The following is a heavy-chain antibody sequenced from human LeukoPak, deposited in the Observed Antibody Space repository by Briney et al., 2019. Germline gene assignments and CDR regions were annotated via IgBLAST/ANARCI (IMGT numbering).Heavy chain of an antibody. Sequence: GGSLRLSCAASGFTFSNFAMNWVRQAPGKGLEWVSTISGSGGSTYYADSVKGRFTISRDNSKNTLYLQMNSLRAEDTAVYYCAKERGAAATSWGQGTLVTVSS. CDR1: GFTFSNFA. D-gene: IGHD6-13*01. CDR2: ISGSGGST. V-gene: IGHV3-23*01. J-gene: IGHJ4*02. CDR3: AKERGAAATS.